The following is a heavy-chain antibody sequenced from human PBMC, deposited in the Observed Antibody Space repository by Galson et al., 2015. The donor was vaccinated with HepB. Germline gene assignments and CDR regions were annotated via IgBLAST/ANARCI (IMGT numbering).Heavy chain of an antibody. CDR3: ARPCTLVGATC. Sequence: SLRLSCAASGFTFSSYSMNWVRQAPGKGLEWVSYISSSSSTIYYADSVQGRFTIFRDNAKNSLYLQMNSLRAEDTAVYYCARPCTLVGATCWGQGTLVTVSS. D-gene: IGHD1-26*01. J-gene: IGHJ4*02. CDR1: GFTFSSYS. CDR2: ISSSSSTI. V-gene: IGHV3-48*01.